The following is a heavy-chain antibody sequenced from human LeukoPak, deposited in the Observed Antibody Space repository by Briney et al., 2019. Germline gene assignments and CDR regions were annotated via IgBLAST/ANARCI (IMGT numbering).Heavy chain of an antibody. Sequence: PGGSLRLSCAASGFTFSSYAMSWVRQAPGKGLEWVSAISGSGGSTYYADSVKGRFTISRDNSKNTLYLQMNSLRAEDTAVYYCAKDKITIFGVVTSPIDYWGQGTLVTVSS. CDR3: AKDKITIFGVVTSPIDY. D-gene: IGHD3-3*01. CDR2: ISGSGGST. V-gene: IGHV3-23*01. CDR1: GFTFSSYA. J-gene: IGHJ4*02.